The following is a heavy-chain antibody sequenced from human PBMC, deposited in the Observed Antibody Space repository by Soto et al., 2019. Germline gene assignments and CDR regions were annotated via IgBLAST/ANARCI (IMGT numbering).Heavy chain of an antibody. CDR2: ISYDGSNK. CDR3: ARDLITYYYGSGSYYSLYGMDV. CDR1: GFSFSSYA. J-gene: IGHJ6*02. D-gene: IGHD3-10*01. V-gene: IGHV3-30-3*01. Sequence: GGSMRLSCAASGFSFSSYAMHWFRQAPGKGLEWVAVISYDGSNKYYADSVKGRFTISRDNSKNTLYLQMNSLRAEDTAVYYCARDLITYYYGSGSYYSLYGMDVWGQGTMVTVSS.